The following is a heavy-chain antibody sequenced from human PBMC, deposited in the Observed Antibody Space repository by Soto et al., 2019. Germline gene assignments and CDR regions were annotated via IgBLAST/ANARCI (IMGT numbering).Heavy chain of an antibody. Sequence: QVQLQESGPGLVKPSQTLSLTCTVSGGSISSDDYYWSWIRQPPVKGLEWIGYIYYSGSTYYNPSLKSRVTKSIDTSKNQFSLKLSSVTAADTAVYYCARAQLVGYYFDYWGQGTLVTVSS. CDR2: IYYSGST. CDR1: GGSISSDDYY. J-gene: IGHJ4*02. V-gene: IGHV4-30-4*01. CDR3: ARAQLVGYYFDY. D-gene: IGHD2-2*01.